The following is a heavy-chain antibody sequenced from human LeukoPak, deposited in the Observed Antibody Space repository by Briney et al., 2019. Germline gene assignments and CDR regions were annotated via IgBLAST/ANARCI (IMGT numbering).Heavy chain of an antibody. Sequence: PSETLSLTCTVSGGSINSNNYYWGWIRQPPGKGLEWIGSIYSSGSAYYNPSLKSRVTISVDTSKNQFSLKLSSVTAADTAVYYCARVRGPGFDYWGQGTLVTVSS. J-gene: IGHJ4*02. CDR3: ARVRGPGFDY. V-gene: IGHV4-39*07. CDR2: IYSSGSA. D-gene: IGHD3-10*01. CDR1: GGSINSNNYY.